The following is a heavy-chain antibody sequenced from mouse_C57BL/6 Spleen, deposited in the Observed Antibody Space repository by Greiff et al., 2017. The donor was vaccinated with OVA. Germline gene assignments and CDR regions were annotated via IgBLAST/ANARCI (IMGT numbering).Heavy chain of an antibody. V-gene: IGHV1-82*01. J-gene: IGHJ4*01. Sequence: VQLQQSGPELVKPGASVKISCKASGYAFSSSWMNWVKQRPGKGLEWIGRIYPGDGDTNYNGKFKGKATMTADKSSSTAYMQLRSLTSEDAAVYFCGRSYYGYDVGAMDYWGQGTSVTVSS. D-gene: IGHD2-2*01. CDR3: GRSYYGYDVGAMDY. CDR1: GYAFSSSW. CDR2: IYPGDGDT.